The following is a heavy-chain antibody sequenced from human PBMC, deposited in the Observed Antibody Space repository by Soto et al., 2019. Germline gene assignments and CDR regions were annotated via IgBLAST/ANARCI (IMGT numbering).Heavy chain of an antibody. CDR1: GDTSPSYY. CDR2: IHNSGTS. D-gene: IGHD3-22*01. V-gene: IGHV4-59*01. J-gene: IGHJ5*01. Sequence: SEPLSHTCTVSGDTSPSYYWGWIRQAPGKGLEWIGHIHNSGTSTHNPSLNGRVTISIDMSKKQFSLKLTSLTSADTAVYYCARDFYDSVGYTWFDSWSQGTLVNV. CDR3: ARDFYDSVGYTWFDS.